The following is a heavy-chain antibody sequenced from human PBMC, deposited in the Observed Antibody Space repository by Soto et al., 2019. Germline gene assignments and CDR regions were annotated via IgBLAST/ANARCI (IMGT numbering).Heavy chain of an antibody. J-gene: IGHJ6*03. CDR3: AREGAAASYAHDNMVA. CDR2: VYYSGNT. D-gene: IGHD6-13*01. Sequence: QVQLQESGPGLVKPSETLSLTCTVSGGSISTYYWSWIRQPPGKGLEWIGYVYYSGNTNYNPSLESRVPISEATPRNRFSLNLTSSTAAYTAVYYCAREGAAASYAHDNMVAGARGTTFTVSS. V-gene: IGHV4-59*01. CDR1: GGSISTYY.